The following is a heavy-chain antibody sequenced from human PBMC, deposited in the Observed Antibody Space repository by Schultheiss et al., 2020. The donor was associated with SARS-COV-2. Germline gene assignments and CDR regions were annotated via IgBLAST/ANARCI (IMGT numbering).Heavy chain of an antibody. CDR3: ARVGPTVTTPPFMRWFDP. V-gene: IGHV1-18*04. CDR2: ISAYNGNT. Sequence: ASVKVSCKASGYTFTSYGISWVRQAPGQGLEWMGWISAYNGNTNYAQKLQGRVTMTTDTSTSTAYMELSSLRSEDTAVYYCARVGPTVTTPPFMRWFDPWGQGTLVTVSS. J-gene: IGHJ5*02. CDR1: GYTFTSYG. D-gene: IGHD4-11*01.